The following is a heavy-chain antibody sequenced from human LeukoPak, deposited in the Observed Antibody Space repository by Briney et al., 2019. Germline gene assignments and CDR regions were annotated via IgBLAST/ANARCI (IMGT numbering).Heavy chain of an antibody. CDR1: GYSITSGNY. Sequence: SETLSLTCTVSGYSITSGNYWGWIRQPPGKGLEWIGSLYHIGSTYYNPSLKSRVTISVDTSKNQFSLKLSSVTAADTAVYYCARHIYDYVWGSYRAPTFDYWGQGTLVTVSS. V-gene: IGHV4-38-2*02. CDR2: LYHIGST. J-gene: IGHJ4*02. CDR3: ARHIYDYVWGSYRAPTFDY. D-gene: IGHD3-16*02.